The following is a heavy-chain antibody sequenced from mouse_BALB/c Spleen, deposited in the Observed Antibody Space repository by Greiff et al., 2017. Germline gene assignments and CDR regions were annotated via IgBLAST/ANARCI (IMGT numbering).Heavy chain of an antibody. D-gene: IGHD1-2*01. V-gene: IGHV1-54*01. CDR2: INPGSGGT. CDR1: GYAFTNYL. Sequence: VQLQQSGAELVRPGTSVKVSCKASGYAFTNYLIEWVKQRPGQGLEWIGVINPGSGGTNYNEKFKGKATLTADKSSSTAYMQLSSLTSDDSAVYFCARSGTTAGYFDYWGQGTTLTVSS. CDR3: ARSGTTAGYFDY. J-gene: IGHJ2*01.